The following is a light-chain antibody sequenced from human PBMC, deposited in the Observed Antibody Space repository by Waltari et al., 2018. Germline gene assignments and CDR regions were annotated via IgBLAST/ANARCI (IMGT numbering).Light chain of an antibody. V-gene: IGKV1-9*01. Sequence: IQLTQSPSSLSASVGDRVTITCRASQGISSYLAWYQQKPGKAPKLLIYAASTLQSGVPSRFSGSGSGTDFTLTISSLQPEDFATYYCQHPGYTFGQGTKLEIK. CDR1: QGISSY. CDR2: AAS. CDR3: QHPGYT. J-gene: IGKJ2*01.